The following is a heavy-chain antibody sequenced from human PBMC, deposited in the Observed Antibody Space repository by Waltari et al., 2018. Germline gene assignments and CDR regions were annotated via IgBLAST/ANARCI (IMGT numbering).Heavy chain of an antibody. CDR2: LDNGGDYK. J-gene: IGHJ5*02. Sequence: VRLVESGGGGVEHGVALRLSCVGCGFSFDENSMNWVGQAPGKGLEWVSSLDNGGDYKGYADSVEGRFTISRDNDKNTLYLQMNDLRVDDTAIYYCARGKAFDPWGQGTRVNVSS. V-gene: IGHV3-21*06. CDR1: GFSFDENS. CDR3: ARGKAFDP.